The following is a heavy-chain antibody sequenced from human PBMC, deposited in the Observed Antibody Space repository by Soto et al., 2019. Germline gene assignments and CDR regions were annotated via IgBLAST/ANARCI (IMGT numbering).Heavy chain of an antibody. CDR1: GASITGSSY. CDR3: VWWELLYGMDV. CDR2: FSLSGTT. D-gene: IGHD1-26*01. Sequence: SETLSLTCTVSGASITGSSYWSWIRQPAGKGLEWIGRFSLSGTTNYNPSLRSRVTISLDTAKNQIYLKLNSVTAADTAVYYCVWWELLYGMDVWGQGTTVTVSS. V-gene: IGHV4-4*07. J-gene: IGHJ6*02.